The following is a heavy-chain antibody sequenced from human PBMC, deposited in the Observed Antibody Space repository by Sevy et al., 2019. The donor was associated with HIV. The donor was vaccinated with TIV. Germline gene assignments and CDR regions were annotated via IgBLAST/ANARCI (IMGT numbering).Heavy chain of an antibody. D-gene: IGHD1-26*01. CDR2: ITSSGTSI. CDR3: ARSPTVGATELDY. Sequence: GGSLRLSCAASGFTFSDYYITWIRQVPGRGLQWVSSITSSGTSIYYAVSVTGRFTTSRDNAKNSLFLQMNSLRADDTAVYYCARSPTVGATELDYWGQGTLVTVSS. CDR1: GFTFSDYY. V-gene: IGHV3-11*01. J-gene: IGHJ4*02.